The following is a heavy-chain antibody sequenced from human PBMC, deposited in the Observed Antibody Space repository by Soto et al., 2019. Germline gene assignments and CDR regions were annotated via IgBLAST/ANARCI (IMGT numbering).Heavy chain of an antibody. J-gene: IGHJ3*02. D-gene: IGHD3-16*02. CDR3: VRDIESCFDI. CDR2: IEYDGSNK. Sequence: QVQLVESGGGVVQPGRSLRLSCAASGLTFSSYGMHWVRQAPGKGLEWVAVIEYDGSNKYYADSVKGRFTISRDNSKNTLYLQMNSLRAEHTAVYYCVRDIESCFDIWGQGTMVTVSS. V-gene: IGHV3-33*05. CDR1: GLTFSSYG.